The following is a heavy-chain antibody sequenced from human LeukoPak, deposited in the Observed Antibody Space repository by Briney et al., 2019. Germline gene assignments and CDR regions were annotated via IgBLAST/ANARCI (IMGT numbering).Heavy chain of an antibody. D-gene: IGHD6-19*01. V-gene: IGHV1-2*04. Sequence: ASVKVSCKASGYTFTGYYIHWVRQAPGQGLEWMGWINPNSGGTNYAQMFQGWVTMTRDTSISTAYMELGRLRSDDTAVYYCARAGGASDSSGWYVFDYWGQGTLVTVSS. CDR3: ARAGGASDSSGWYVFDY. CDR1: GYTFTGYY. J-gene: IGHJ4*02. CDR2: INPNSGGT.